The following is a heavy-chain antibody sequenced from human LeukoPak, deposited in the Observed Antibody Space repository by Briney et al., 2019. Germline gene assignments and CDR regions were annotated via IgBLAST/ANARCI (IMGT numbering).Heavy chain of an antibody. J-gene: IGHJ4*02. CDR2: IYDSGRT. Sequence: SETLSLTCTVSGGSISSGGYYWSWIRQHPGKGLEWIGYIYDSGRTFYNPSLKYRVSISIDTSKNRFSLKLRSVTAADTAVYYCARGRNRRIWLDYWGQGIQVIVSS. D-gene: IGHD5-18*01. V-gene: IGHV4-31*03. CDR3: ARGRNRRIWLDY. CDR1: GGSISSGGYY.